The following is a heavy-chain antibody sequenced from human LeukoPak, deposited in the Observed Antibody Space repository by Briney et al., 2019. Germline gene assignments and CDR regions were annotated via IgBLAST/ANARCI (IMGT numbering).Heavy chain of an antibody. Sequence: GGSLRLSCAASGFIFSSYGMNWVRQAPAKGLEWVAFIRYDESNTFYADSVKGRFTISRDNSRKMLYLQMNSLRAEDTSVYYCAKEGRDVKNARYGMDVWGQGTTVTVSS. J-gene: IGHJ6*02. CDR3: AKEGRDVKNARYGMDV. V-gene: IGHV3-30*02. CDR2: IRYDESNT. D-gene: IGHD5-24*01. CDR1: GFIFSSYG.